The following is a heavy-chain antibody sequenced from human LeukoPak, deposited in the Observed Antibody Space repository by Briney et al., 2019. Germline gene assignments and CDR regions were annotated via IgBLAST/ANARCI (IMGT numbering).Heavy chain of an antibody. D-gene: IGHD3-22*01. CDR3: ASAPMYYYDSSGYYYGGD. J-gene: IGHJ4*02. CDR2: ISGSGGST. Sequence: GSLRLSCAASGFTFSSYAMSWVRQAPGKGLEWVSAISGSGGSTYYADSVKGRFTISRDNAKNSLYLQMNSLRAEDTTVYYCASAPMYYYDSSGYYYGGDWGQGTLVTVSS. CDR1: GFTFSSYA. V-gene: IGHV3-23*01.